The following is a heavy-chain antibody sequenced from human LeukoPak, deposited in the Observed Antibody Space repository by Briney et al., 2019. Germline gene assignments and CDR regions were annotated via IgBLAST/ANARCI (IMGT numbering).Heavy chain of an antibody. D-gene: IGHD6-19*01. CDR3: AILQWPPHLDY. V-gene: IGHV3-11*03. Sequence: GGSLRLACAASGFTFSSYAMSWIRQAPGKGLEWVSYISSSSSSTNYADSVKGRFTISRDNAKNSLYLQMNSLRAEDTAVYYCAILQWPPHLDYWGQGTLVTVSS. J-gene: IGHJ4*02. CDR1: GFTFSSYA. CDR2: ISSSSSST.